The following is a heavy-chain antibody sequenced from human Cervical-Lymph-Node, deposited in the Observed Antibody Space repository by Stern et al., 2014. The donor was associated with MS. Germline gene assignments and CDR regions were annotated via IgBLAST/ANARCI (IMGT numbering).Heavy chain of an antibody. D-gene: IGHD3-22*01. CDR1: GYPFTTYD. Sequence: QMQLVQSWAEVKQPGASVKVSCKASGYPFTTYDMHWVRQAPGQGFEWVGIINPSGGTTTYAQKFQGRVTMTRDTSTSTVYMELRSLTSEDTAVYYCVRDYFDTSTYITRPDYWGQGTLVTVSS. V-gene: IGHV1-46*01. CDR3: VRDYFDTSTYITRPDY. J-gene: IGHJ4*02. CDR2: INPSGGTT.